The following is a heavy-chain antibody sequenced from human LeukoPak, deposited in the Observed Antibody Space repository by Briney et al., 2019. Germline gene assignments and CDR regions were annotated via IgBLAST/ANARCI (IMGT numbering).Heavy chain of an antibody. CDR1: GGSISSSSYY. CDR2: IYYSGST. J-gene: IGHJ4*02. Sequence: SETLSLTCTVSGGSISSSSYYWGWIRQPPGKGLEWIGSIYYSGSTNYNLSLKSRVTISVDTSKNQFSLDLSSVTAADTAVYYCARHGIVDSSRKYYFDYWGQGTLVTVSS. V-gene: IGHV4-39*01. D-gene: IGHD6-13*01. CDR3: ARHGIVDSSRKYYFDY.